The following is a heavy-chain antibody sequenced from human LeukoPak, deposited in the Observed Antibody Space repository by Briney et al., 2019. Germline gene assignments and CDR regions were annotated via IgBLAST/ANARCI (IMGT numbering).Heavy chain of an antibody. CDR2: IWYDGSNK. Sequence: GGSLRLSCAASGFTFSSYGMHWVRQALGKGLEWVAVIWYDGSNKYYADSVKGRFTISRDNSKNTLYLQMNSLRAEDTAVYYCAKLAVRGPPFDYWGQGTLVTVSS. J-gene: IGHJ4*02. V-gene: IGHV3-33*06. CDR1: GFTFSSYG. D-gene: IGHD3-10*01. CDR3: AKLAVRGPPFDY.